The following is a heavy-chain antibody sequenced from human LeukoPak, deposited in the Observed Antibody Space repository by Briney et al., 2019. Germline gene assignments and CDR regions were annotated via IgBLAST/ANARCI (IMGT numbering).Heavy chain of an antibody. CDR1: GFTFSRYW. V-gene: IGHV3-74*01. Sequence: TGVSLRLSCADSGFTFSRYWMHWVRQTPRKGLVWVSCISADGSVTRYADSVKGRFTISRDNTKSTLYLQMHSLRAEDTAVYYCATAGGDGSRMGFDPWGQGTLVTVSS. CDR2: ISADGSVT. J-gene: IGHJ5*02. CDR3: ATAGGDGSRMGFDP. D-gene: IGHD2-15*01.